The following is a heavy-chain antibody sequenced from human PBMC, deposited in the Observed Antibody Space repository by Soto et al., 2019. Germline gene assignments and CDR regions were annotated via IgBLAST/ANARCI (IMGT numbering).Heavy chain of an antibody. J-gene: IGHJ4*02. D-gene: IGHD3-10*01. V-gene: IGHV6-1*01. Sequence: QVPLQQSGPGLVKPSQTLSLTCAISGDSVSSNTVAWNWIRQSPSRGLEWLGRTYYRSRWNTDYALSVKGRITIKPDTSKNQFSLQLNSVTPEDTAVYFCARDRGYYASGTFLFYFDYWGQGTLVTVSS. CDR3: ARDRGYYASGTFLFYFDY. CDR2: TYYRSRWNT. CDR1: GDSVSSNTVA.